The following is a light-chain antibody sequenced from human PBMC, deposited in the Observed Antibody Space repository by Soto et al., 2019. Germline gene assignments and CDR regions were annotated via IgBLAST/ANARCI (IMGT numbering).Light chain of an antibody. J-gene: IGKJ3*01. CDR2: DAS. V-gene: IGKV3-11*01. CDR3: QQRRDWPVT. CDR1: QSVRTS. Sequence: EIVLTQSPATLSLSPGERATLSCRASQSVRTSLAWYQQKPDQAPRLLIYDASNRATGIPARFSGSGSGTNLTLTISRPEPEDFAVYYCQQRRDWPVTFGPGTKVDSK.